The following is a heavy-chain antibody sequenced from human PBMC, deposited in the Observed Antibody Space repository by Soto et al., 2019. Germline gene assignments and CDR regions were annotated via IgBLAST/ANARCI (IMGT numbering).Heavy chain of an antibody. V-gene: IGHV1-69*01. D-gene: IGHD7-27*01. Sequence: QVHLAQSGAEVKKPGSSVRLSCKTSGYVFRDSAISWVRQAPGQGLEWVGGIAPAHATPKYGQKFLGRVSITADESTTTTFLELSSLRPEDTAIYYCARDMGKGNYYYYTLDVWGEGSAVTVSS. J-gene: IGHJ6*04. CDR3: ARDMGKGNYYYYTLDV. CDR1: GYVFRDSA. CDR2: IAPAHATP.